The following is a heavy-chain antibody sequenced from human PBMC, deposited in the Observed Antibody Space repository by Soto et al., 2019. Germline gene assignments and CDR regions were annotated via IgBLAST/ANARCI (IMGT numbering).Heavy chain of an antibody. D-gene: IGHD2-8*01. CDR2: IRTKTDGGTA. Sequence: WGSLRLSCAVSGFPFSDSYMTWVRQAPGKGLEWLGRIRTKTDGGTADYAAHVKDRFIVSRDDSKETLYLQMNSLRTEDTAVYFCNTGCCTNGECDDYRGHGSLVTVSS. J-gene: IGHJ4*01. CDR3: NTGCCTNGECDDY. CDR1: GFPFSDSY. V-gene: IGHV3-15*01.